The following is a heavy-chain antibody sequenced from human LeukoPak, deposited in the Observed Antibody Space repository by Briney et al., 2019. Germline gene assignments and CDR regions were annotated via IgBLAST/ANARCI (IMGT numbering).Heavy chain of an antibody. CDR1: GFTFSSYA. V-gene: IGHV3-30*04. Sequence: GGSLRLSCAASGFTFSSYAMHWVRQAPGKGLEWVAVISYDGSNKYYADSVKGRFTISRDNSKNTLYLQMNSLRAEDTAVYYCARVYSGYDHDAFDIWGQGTLVTVSS. CDR2: ISYDGSNK. D-gene: IGHD5-12*01. CDR3: ARVYSGYDHDAFDI. J-gene: IGHJ3*02.